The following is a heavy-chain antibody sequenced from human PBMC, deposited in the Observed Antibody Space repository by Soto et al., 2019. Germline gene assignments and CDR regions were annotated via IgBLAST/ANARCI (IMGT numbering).Heavy chain of an antibody. CDR3: ARAVAEPVLRYFDWLPNNWFDP. Sequence: SETLSLTCAVYGGSFSGYYWSWIRQPPGKGLEWIGEINHSGSTNYNPSLKSRVTLSVDTSKNQFSLKLSSVTAADTAVYYCARAVAEPVLRYFDWLPNNWFDPWGQGTLVTVSS. D-gene: IGHD3-9*01. CDR2: INHSGST. V-gene: IGHV4-34*01. CDR1: GGSFSGYY. J-gene: IGHJ5*02.